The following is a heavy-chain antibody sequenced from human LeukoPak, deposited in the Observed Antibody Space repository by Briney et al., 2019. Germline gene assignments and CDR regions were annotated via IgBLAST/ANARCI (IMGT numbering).Heavy chain of an antibody. V-gene: IGHV3-23*01. CDR1: GFTFSSYA. Sequence: GGSLRLSCAASGFTFSSYAMSWVRQAPGKGLEWVSAISGSGGSAYYADSVKGRFTISRDNSKNTLYLQMNSLRAEDTAVYYCAKEYYYDSSGYIDYWGQGTLVTVSS. D-gene: IGHD3-22*01. CDR3: AKEYYYDSSGYIDY. J-gene: IGHJ4*02. CDR2: ISGSGGSA.